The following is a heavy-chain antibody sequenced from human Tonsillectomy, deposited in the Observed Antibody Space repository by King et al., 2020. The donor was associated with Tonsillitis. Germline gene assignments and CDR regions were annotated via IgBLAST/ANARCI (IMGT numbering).Heavy chain of an antibody. Sequence: QLQESGPGRVKPSETLCLTCIVSDSAISGYYWSGIRQSPGKGLEWSGYIDYSGITTYNPSLQSRGTLSVDTSKNQFSLKMSSVTAADTAVYYCARDFGDFWSGNWFDPWGQGTLVTVSS. D-gene: IGHD3-3*01. V-gene: IGHV4-59*01. J-gene: IGHJ5*02. CDR1: DSAISGYY. CDR3: ARDFGDFWSGNWFDP. CDR2: IDYSGIT.